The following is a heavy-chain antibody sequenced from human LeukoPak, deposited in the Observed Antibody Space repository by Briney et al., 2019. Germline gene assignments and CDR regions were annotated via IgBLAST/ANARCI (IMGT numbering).Heavy chain of an antibody. CDR2: IYYSGST. V-gene: IGHV4-59*01. D-gene: IGHD6-13*01. CDR3: AGAGSSWSPLFDY. Sequence: SETLSLTCTVSGGSISPYYWSWIRQPPGKGLEWIGYIYYSGSTNYNPSLKSRVTISVDTSKNQFSLKLSSVTAADTAVYYCAGAGSSWSPLFDYWGQGTLVTVSS. J-gene: IGHJ4*02. CDR1: GGSISPYY.